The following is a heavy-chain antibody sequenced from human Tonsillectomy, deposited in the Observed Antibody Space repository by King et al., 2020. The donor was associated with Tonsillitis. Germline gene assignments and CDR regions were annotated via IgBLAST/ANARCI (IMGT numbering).Heavy chain of an antibody. CDR2: IDWDDDK. J-gene: IGHJ6*02. Sequence: TLKESGPALVKPTQTLTLTCSFSGFSLSTSGMCVSWIRQPPGKALEWLARIDWDDDKYYSTSLKTRLTISKDTSKNQVVLTMTNMDPVDTATYYCARTSASTGTTGRARYYYGMDVWGQGTTVTVSS. CDR1: GFSLSTSGMC. V-gene: IGHV2-70*11. CDR3: ARTSASTGTTGRARYYYGMDV. D-gene: IGHD4-17*01.